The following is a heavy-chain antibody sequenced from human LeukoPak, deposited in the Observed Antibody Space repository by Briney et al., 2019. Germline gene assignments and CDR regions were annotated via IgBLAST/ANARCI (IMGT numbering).Heavy chain of an antibody. D-gene: IGHD3-22*01. CDR3: ARSPFYYYDSSGYYYFDY. J-gene: IGHJ4*02. Sequence: ASVKVSCKASGYTFTGYYMHWVRQAPGQGLEWMGWINPNSGGTNYAQKFQGRVTMTGDTSISTAYMELSRLRSDDTAVYYCARSPFYYYDSSGYYYFDYWGQGTLVTVSS. CDR2: INPNSGGT. CDR1: GYTFTGYY. V-gene: IGHV1-2*02.